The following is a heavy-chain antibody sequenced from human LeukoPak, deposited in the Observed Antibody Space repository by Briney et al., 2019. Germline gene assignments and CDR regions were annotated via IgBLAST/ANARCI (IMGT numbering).Heavy chain of an antibody. V-gene: IGHV1-18*01. D-gene: IGHD3-22*01. J-gene: IGHJ4*02. CDR3: ARDRAGYYYDSSGYGPTSDY. CDR1: GYTFTSYG. CDR2: ISAYNGNT. Sequence: ASVKVSCKASGYTFTSYGISWVRQAPGQGLEWMGWISAYNGNTNYAQKLQGRVTMTTDTSTSTAYMELRSLRSDDTAVYYCARDRAGYYYDSSGYGPTSDYWGQGTLVTVSS.